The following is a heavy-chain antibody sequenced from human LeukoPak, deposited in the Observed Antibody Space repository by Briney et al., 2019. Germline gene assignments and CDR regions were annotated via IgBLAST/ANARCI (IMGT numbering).Heavy chain of an antibody. Sequence: SQTLPLTCTVSGGTISSGSYYWSWIRQPAGKGLEWIGRIYTSGSTNYNPALKSRVTISVDTSKNQFSLKLSSVTAADTAVYYCAREWYYYGSGSYSRGYPSNWFDPWGQGTLVTVSS. D-gene: IGHD3-10*01. V-gene: IGHV4-61*02. J-gene: IGHJ5*02. CDR1: GGTISSGSYY. CDR3: AREWYYYGSGSYSRGYPSNWFDP. CDR2: IYTSGST.